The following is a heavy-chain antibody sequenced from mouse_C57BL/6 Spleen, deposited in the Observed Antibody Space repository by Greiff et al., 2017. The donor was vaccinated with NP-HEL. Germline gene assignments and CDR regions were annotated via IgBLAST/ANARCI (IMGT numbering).Heavy chain of an antibody. CDR3: ARIPTGNWFAY. V-gene: IGHV5-6*01. Sequence: VQLKESGGDLVKPGGSLKLSCAASGFTFSSYGMSWVRQTPDKRLEWVATISSGGSYTYYPDSVKGRFTISRDNAKNTLYLQMSSLKSEDTAMYYCARIPTGNWFAYWGQGTLVTVSA. D-gene: IGHD4-1*01. CDR1: GFTFSSYG. CDR2: ISSGGSYT. J-gene: IGHJ3*01.